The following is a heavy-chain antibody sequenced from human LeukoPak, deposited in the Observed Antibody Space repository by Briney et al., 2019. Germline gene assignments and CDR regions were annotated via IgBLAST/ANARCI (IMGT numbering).Heavy chain of an antibody. V-gene: IGHV3-23*01. D-gene: IGHD3-10*01. CDR1: GFTFSSYA. CDR2: ISGSGGST. J-gene: IGHJ3*02. Sequence: PGGPLRLSCAASGFTFSSYAMSWVRQAPGKGLEWVSAISGSGGSTYYAASVKGRFTISRDNSKNTLYLQMNSLRAEDTAVYYCAKSIRGLLWFGEPAFDAFDIWGQGTMVTVSS. CDR3: AKSIRGLLWFGEPAFDAFDI.